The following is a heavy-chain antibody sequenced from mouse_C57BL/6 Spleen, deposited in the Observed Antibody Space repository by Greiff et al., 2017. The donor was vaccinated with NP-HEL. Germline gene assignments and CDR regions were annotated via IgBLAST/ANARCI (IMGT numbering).Heavy chain of an antibody. J-gene: IGHJ1*03. V-gene: IGHV5-16*01. Sequence: EVKLMESEGGLVQPGSSMKLSCTASGFTFSDYYMAWVRQVPEKGLEWVANINYDGSSTYYLDSLKSRFIISRDNAKNILYLQMSSLKSEDTATYYCARGTVVDWYFDVWGTGTTVTVSS. CDR1: GFTFSDYY. CDR3: ARGTVVDWYFDV. D-gene: IGHD1-1*01. CDR2: INYDGSST.